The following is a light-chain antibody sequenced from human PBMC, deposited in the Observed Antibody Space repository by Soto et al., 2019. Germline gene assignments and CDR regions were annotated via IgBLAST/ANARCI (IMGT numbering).Light chain of an antibody. Sequence: EIVLTQSPATLSLSPGDRATLACRASQSVRSFLAWYQQKPGQAPRLLIYDASNRATGVPARFSGSGSGTEFTLTISSLQSEDFAVYYCQQYNNWPPWTFGQGTKVDIK. CDR2: DAS. J-gene: IGKJ1*01. CDR1: QSVRSF. CDR3: QQYNNWPPWT. V-gene: IGKV3-11*01.